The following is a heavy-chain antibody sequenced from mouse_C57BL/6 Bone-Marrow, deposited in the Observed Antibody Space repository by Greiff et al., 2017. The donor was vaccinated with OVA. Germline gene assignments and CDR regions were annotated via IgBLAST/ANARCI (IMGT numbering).Heavy chain of an antibody. V-gene: IGHV1-4*01. Sequence: QVQLQQSGAELARPGASVKMSCKASGYTFTSYTMHWVKQRPGQGLEWIGYINPSSGYTKYNQKFKDKATLTADKSSSTAYMQLSSLTSEDSAVYYCARGDYSPLYWYFDVWGTGTTVTVSS. D-gene: IGHD2-12*01. CDR2: INPSSGYT. J-gene: IGHJ1*03. CDR1: GYTFTSYT. CDR3: ARGDYSPLYWYFDV.